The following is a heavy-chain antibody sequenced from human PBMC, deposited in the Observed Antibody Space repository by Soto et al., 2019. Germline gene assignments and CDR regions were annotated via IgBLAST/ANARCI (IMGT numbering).Heavy chain of an antibody. D-gene: IGHD6-6*01. CDR3: ARDHRYSSSPLRYYYGMDV. Sequence: PSETLSLTCTVSGGSISSGGYYWSWIRQHPGKGLEWIGYIYYSGSTYYNPSLKSRVTISVDTSKNQFSLKLSSVTAADTAVYYCARDHRYSSSPLRYYYGMDVWGQGTTVTVSS. J-gene: IGHJ6*02. V-gene: IGHV4-31*03. CDR1: GGSISSGGYY. CDR2: IYYSGST.